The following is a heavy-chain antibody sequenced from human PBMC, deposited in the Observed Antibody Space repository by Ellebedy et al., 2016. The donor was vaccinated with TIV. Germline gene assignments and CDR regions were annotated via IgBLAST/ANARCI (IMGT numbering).Heavy chain of an antibody. Sequence: SETLSLXXTGSDGSIRSYHWSWIRQSPGKGLEWIGYFHYSGTTNYNPSLKSRLSISVDTSKNQFSLNLSSVTAADTGVYYCARTSTMVRGALDYWGQGTLVTVSS. CDR1: DGSIRSYH. D-gene: IGHD3-10*01. J-gene: IGHJ4*02. CDR2: FHYSGTT. V-gene: IGHV4-59*01. CDR3: ARTSTMVRGALDY.